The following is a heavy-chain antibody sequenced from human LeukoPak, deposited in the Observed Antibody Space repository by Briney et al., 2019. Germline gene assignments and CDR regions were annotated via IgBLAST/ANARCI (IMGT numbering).Heavy chain of an antibody. CDR2: INPDGGST. CDR1: GYTFTSYD. CDR3: ARAPRNSSTMLDF. J-gene: IGHJ4*02. Sequence: ASVKVSCKASGYTFTSYDINWVRQAPGQGLEWMGLINPDGGSTAYAHRFQGRVIMTRDTSTSTAYMDLSSLTSDDTAVYHCARAPRNSSTMLDFWGQGTLVTISS. D-gene: IGHD6-13*01. V-gene: IGHV1-8*01.